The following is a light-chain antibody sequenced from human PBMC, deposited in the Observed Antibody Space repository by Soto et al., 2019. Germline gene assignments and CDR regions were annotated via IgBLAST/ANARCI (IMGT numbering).Light chain of an antibody. CDR2: LAS. V-gene: IGKV1-9*01. CDR3: QYLNSFPLT. Sequence: IQLTHSPSSLSASVGDRVTITCRASQDIASYLAWYQQKPGKAPKLLIYLASTLQGGVPSRFSGSGSGKDFTLTISSLQPEDFATYYCQYLNSFPLTFGVGTKVEIX. J-gene: IGKJ4*01. CDR1: QDIASY.